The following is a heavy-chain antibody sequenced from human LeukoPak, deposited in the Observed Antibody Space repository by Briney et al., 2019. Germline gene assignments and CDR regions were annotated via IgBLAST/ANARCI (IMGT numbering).Heavy chain of an antibody. CDR2: ISYDGSNK. Sequence: GRSLRLSCAASGFTFSSYGMHWVRQAPGKGLEWVAVISYDGSNKYYADSVKGRFTISRDNSKNTLYLQMNSLRAEDTAVYYCAKPGGSGYSPYYFDYWGQGTLVTVSS. CDR3: AKPGGSGYSPYYFDY. J-gene: IGHJ4*02. D-gene: IGHD3-22*01. CDR1: GFTFSSYG. V-gene: IGHV3-30*18.